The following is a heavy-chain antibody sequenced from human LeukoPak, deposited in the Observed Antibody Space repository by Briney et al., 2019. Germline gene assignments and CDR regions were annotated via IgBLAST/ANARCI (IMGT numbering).Heavy chain of an antibody. V-gene: IGHV4-59*08. CDR1: GVSISSYY. Sequence: KPSETLSLTCTVSGVSISSYYWSWLRQPPGKGLEWIGYIYYSGSTNYNPSLKSRVTISVDTSKNQFSLKLSSVTAADTAVYYCARQTNYYDSSGFFDYWGQGTLVTVSS. CDR2: IYYSGST. J-gene: IGHJ4*02. CDR3: ARQTNYYDSSGFFDY. D-gene: IGHD3-22*01.